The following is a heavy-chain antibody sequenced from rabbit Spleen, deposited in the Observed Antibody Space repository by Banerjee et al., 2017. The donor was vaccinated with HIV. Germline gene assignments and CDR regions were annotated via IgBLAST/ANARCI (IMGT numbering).Heavy chain of an antibody. CDR3: ARATYLDYFEL. CDR1: GFSFSDRDV. J-gene: IGHJ4*01. CDR2: IGNYSGTT. Sequence: QEQLVESGGGLVKPEGSLTLTCKGSGFSFSDRDVMCWVRQAPGKGLEWIACIGNYSGTTYYATWAKGRFTVSKRSSPTVSLQMTSLTAADTATYFCARATYLDYFELWGQGTLVTVS. V-gene: IGHV1S45*01. D-gene: IGHD5-1*01.